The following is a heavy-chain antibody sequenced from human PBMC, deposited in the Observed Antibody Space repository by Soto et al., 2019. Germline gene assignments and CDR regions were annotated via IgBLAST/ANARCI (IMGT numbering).Heavy chain of an antibody. CDR2: ISGHTGDT. CDR3: ARDAYFYDSSGYHYFFDY. CDR1: GSTFTSYG. J-gene: IGHJ4*02. V-gene: IGHV1-18*01. Sequence: ASVKVSCKASGSTFTSYGVTWVRQAPGQGLEWMGWISGHTGDTKSAQKVQGRVTMTTDTSTSTAYMELTSLRYDDTAVYYCARDAYFYDSSGYHYFFDYWGQGTLVTVSS. D-gene: IGHD3-22*01.